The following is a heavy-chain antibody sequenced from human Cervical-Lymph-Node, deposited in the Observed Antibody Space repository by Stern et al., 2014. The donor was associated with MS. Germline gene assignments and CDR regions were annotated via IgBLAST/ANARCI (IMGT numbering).Heavy chain of an antibody. CDR2: ISHDESNS. J-gene: IGHJ6*02. D-gene: IGHD3-3*01. CDR3: AKANSLLEWLLFGMDV. Sequence: QVQLVESGGGVVQPGRSLRLSCAASGFTFSAYAMHWVRQAPGKGLEWVAIISHDESNSYYADSVKGRFTISRDNSKNTLYLQVNSLRTEDTAVYYCAKANSLLEWLLFGMDVWGHGTTVTVSS. V-gene: IGHV3-30*18. CDR1: GFTFSAYA.